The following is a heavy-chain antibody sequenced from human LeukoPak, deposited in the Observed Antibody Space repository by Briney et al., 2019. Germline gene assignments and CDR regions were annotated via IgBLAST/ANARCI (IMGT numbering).Heavy chain of an antibody. CDR1: GFTFSSYA. D-gene: IGHD2-15*01. CDR3: AKPRYCSGGSCFYDY. V-gene: IGHV3-23*01. Sequence: GGSLRLSCAASGFTFSSYAMSWVRQAPGKGLEWVSGISGTDESTFYADSVKGRFTISRDISKNTLYLQMNSLRAEDTAVYYCAKPRYCSGGSCFYDYWGQGTLVTVSS. CDR2: ISGTDEST. J-gene: IGHJ4*02.